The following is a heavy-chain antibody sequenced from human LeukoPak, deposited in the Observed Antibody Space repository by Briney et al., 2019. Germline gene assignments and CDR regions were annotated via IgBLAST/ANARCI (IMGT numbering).Heavy chain of an antibody. J-gene: IGHJ4*02. D-gene: IGHD3-9*01. Sequence: PGGSLRLSCAASEFSVGSNYMTWVRQAPGKGLEWVSLIYSGGSTYYADSVKGRFTISRDNSKNTLYLQMNSLRAEDTAVYSCAKCLEHFDGFDYWGQGTLVTVSS. V-gene: IGHV3-66*01. CDR1: EFSVGSNY. CDR3: AKCLEHFDGFDY. CDR2: IYSGGST.